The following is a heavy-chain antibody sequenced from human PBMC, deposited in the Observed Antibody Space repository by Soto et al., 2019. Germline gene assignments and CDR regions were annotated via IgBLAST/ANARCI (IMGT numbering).Heavy chain of an antibody. J-gene: IGHJ6*03. CDR1: GFTFNIYW. V-gene: IGHV3-7*01. CDR3: ASPRGGYYYYYMDV. Sequence: EVQLVESGGGLVQPGGSLRLSCAASGFTFNIYWMSWVRQAPGKGLEWVANIKQDGSEKYYVDSVKGRFTISRDNAKNALYLQMSSLRAEDTAVYYCASPRGGYYYYYMDVWGKGTTVTVSS. CDR2: IKQDGSEK.